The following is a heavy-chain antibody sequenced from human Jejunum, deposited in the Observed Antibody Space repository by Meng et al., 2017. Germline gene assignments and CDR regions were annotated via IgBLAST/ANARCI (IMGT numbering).Heavy chain of an antibody. V-gene: IGHV4-4*02. CDR1: GGSITGTNW. D-gene: IGHD1-7*01. CDR2: IYHSGTT. J-gene: IGHJ4*02. CDR3: ATRTRDSFDY. Sequence: QAHLQVSVPGLVTPSGPLSLTCAGPGGSITGTNWWTWVRQAPGKGLVWIGEIYHSGTTNYNPSLKSRVAISADKSKNQFSLNLYSLSAADTAVYYCATRTRDSFDYWGQGSLVTVSS.